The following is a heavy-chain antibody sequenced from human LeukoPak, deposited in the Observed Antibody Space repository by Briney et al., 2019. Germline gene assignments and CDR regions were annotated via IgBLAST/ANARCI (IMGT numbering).Heavy chain of an antibody. J-gene: IGHJ3*02. D-gene: IGHD2-15*01. CDR2: ICYSGST. CDR1: GGSISSGDYY. V-gene: IGHV4-30-4*01. CDR3: ARYIVVVVAATPNAFDI. Sequence: SETLSLTCTVSGGSISSGDYYWSWIRQPPGKGLEWIGYICYSGSTYYNPSLKSRVTISVDTSKNQFSLKLSSVTAADTAVYYCARYIVVVVAATPNAFDIWGQGTMVTVSS.